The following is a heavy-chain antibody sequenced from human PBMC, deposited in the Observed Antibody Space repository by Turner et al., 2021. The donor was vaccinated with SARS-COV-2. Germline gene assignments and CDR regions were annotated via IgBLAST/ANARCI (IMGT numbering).Heavy chain of an antibody. CDR3: ARDHRPVVVPAAKRAGSYYYGMDV. Sequence: EVQLVESGGGLFKLGGSLILPGPASGFTFSSYSMNWVRKAAGKGLEWVSSMSSRSSYIFDEASVKGRFTISRDNAKNSLYLQMNSLRAEDTAVYYCARDHRPVVVPAAKRAGSYYYGMDVWGQGTTVTVSS. CDR1: GFTFSSYS. V-gene: IGHV3-21*01. CDR2: MSSRSSYI. D-gene: IGHD2-2*01. J-gene: IGHJ6*02.